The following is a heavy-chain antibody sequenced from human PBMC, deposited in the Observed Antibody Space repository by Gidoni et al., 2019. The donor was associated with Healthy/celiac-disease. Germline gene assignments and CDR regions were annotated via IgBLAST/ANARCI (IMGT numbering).Heavy chain of an antibody. CDR3: ARDREAGGSYSFDY. CDR1: GFNFSSYA. V-gene: IGHV3-30-3*01. CDR2: ISYDGSNK. Sequence: QVQLVESGGGVVQPGRSLRLSCAASGFNFSSYAMHWVRQAPGKGLEWVAVISYDGSNKYYADSVKGRFTISRDNSKNTLYLQMNSLRAEDTAVYYCARDREAGGSYSFDYWGQGTLVTVSS. D-gene: IGHD1-26*01. J-gene: IGHJ4*02.